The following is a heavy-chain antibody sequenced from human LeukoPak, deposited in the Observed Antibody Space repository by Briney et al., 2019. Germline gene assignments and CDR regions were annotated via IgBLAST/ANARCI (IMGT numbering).Heavy chain of an antibody. CDR1: GGSFSGYY. D-gene: IGHD3-10*01. CDR2: INHSGST. CDR3: IRGQYYFDY. J-gene: IGHJ4*02. Sequence: SETLPLTCAVYGGSFSGYYWSWIRQPPGKGLEWIGEINHSGSTNYNPSLKSRVTISVDTSKNQFSLKLSSVTAADTAVYYCIRGQYYFDYWGQGTLVTVSS. V-gene: IGHV4-34*01.